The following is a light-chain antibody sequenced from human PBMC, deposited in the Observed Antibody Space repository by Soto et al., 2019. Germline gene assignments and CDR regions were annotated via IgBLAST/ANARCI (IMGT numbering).Light chain of an antibody. V-gene: IGKV1-12*01. CDR2: AAS. Sequence: DIQMTQSPSSLSASVGARVTITCRASQDISKHLAWYQQIPGKAPKLLIFAASTLQSGVPSRFSASGSGTYFILTVGGLQPEDAAAYYCQQTKGFPLTFGGGTKVEIK. CDR3: QQTKGFPLT. CDR1: QDISKH. J-gene: IGKJ4*01.